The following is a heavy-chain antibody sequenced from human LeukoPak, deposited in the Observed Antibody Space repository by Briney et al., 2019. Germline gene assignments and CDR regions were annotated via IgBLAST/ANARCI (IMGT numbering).Heavy chain of an antibody. Sequence: PSETLSLTCAVYGGSFSGYYWSWIRQPPGKGLEWIGEINHSGSTNYNPSLKSRVTISVDTSKNQFSLKLSSVTAADTAVYYCARGDYYDSSGCYADYWGQGTLVTVSS. J-gene: IGHJ4*02. CDR1: GGSFSGYY. CDR3: ARGDYYDSSGCYADY. CDR2: INHSGST. D-gene: IGHD3-22*01. V-gene: IGHV4-34*01.